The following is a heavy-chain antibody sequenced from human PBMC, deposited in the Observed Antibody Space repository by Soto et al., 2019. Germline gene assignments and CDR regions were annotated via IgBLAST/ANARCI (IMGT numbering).Heavy chain of an antibody. CDR3: ARLITATNHYKWFDP. Sequence: SETLSLTCSVSGAALNSGNYYWSWIRQVPGKGLEWIGHIYVTGAVDYNPSLRDRITISQDTSERQFSLNLRLVTAADTAVYYCARLITATNHYKWFDPWGQGTLVTVST. V-gene: IGHV4-31*03. CDR1: GAALNSGNYY. CDR2: IYVTGAV. D-gene: IGHD1-20*01. J-gene: IGHJ5*02.